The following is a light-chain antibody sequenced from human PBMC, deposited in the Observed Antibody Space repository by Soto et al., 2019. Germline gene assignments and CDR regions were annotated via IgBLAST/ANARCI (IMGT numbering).Light chain of an antibody. J-gene: IGKJ1*01. CDR3: MQALQTPWT. CDR1: QSLLHSNGYNS. V-gene: IGKV2-28*01. CDR2: LGS. Sequence: DIVMTQSPLSLPVTPGEPASISCRSSQSLLHSNGYNSLDWYLQKPGQSPQLLIYLGSNRASGVPDRLSGSGSGTDFTLKISRVEAEDVGVYYCMQALQTPWTFGQGTKVEIK.